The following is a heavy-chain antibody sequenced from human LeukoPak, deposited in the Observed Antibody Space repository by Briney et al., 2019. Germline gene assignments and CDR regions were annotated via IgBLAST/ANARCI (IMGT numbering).Heavy chain of an antibody. D-gene: IGHD6-19*01. V-gene: IGHV3-7*01. CDR1: GFTFSNYW. J-gene: IGHJ4*02. Sequence: GGSLRLSCAASGFTFSNYWMSWVRQAPGKGLEWVASINQDGNEKYYVDSVKGRFSISKDNAKNSLYLQMSSLRAEDTAVYYCARPVAGRSFDCWGQGTLVTVSS. CDR3: ARPVAGRSFDC. CDR2: INQDGNEK.